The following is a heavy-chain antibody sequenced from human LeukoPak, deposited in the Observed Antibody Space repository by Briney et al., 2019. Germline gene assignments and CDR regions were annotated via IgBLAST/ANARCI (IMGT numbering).Heavy chain of an antibody. V-gene: IGHV3-23*01. Sequence: PGGSLRLSCAASGFTFSSYAMSWVRQAPGKGLEWVSAISGSGGSTYYADSVKGRFTVSRDNSKNTLYLQMNSLRAEDTAVYYCAKARYSSSWAGGYWGQGTLVTVSS. CDR1: GFTFSSYA. CDR3: AKARYSSSWAGGY. J-gene: IGHJ4*02. D-gene: IGHD6-13*01. CDR2: ISGSGGST.